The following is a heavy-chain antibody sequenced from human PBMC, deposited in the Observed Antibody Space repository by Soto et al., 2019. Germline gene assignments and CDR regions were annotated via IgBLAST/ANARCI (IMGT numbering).Heavy chain of an antibody. Sequence: QVQLVQSGAEVKKPGSSVKVSCKASGDTFSSYAINWVRQAPGQGLEWMGGIIPMLGTANYAQKFKGRVTITAGESTGTVYMELGSLRSEDTAVYYCARVGPAHYYDSSGYYSPLDYWGQGTLVTVSS. CDR2: IIPMLGTA. CDR3: ARVGPAHYYDSSGYYSPLDY. D-gene: IGHD3-22*01. CDR1: GDTFSSYA. J-gene: IGHJ4*02. V-gene: IGHV1-69*01.